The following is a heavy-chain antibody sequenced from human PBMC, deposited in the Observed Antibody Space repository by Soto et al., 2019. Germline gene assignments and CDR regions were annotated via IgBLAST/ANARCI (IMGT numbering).Heavy chain of an antibody. CDR1: GGSISGSTYY. D-gene: IGHD3-10*01. J-gene: IGHJ4*02. CDR2: TYYSGRT. Sequence: QLQLQESGPGLVKPSETLSLTCTVSGGSISGSTYYWGWILQPPGNGLEYIGSTYYSGRTYYTTSLMSRLTVSVATSKNQFSLNLNSVTAADPAVYYCARHGSGSQYPIDHWGQGTLVTVSS. V-gene: IGHV4-39*01. CDR3: ARHGSGSQYPIDH.